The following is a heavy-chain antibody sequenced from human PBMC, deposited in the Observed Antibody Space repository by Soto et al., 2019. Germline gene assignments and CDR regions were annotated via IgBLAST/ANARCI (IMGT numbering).Heavy chain of an antibody. CDR3: ARDYDILTGYYFGSRSNGAFDI. CDR2: TYYRSKWYN. CDR1: GDSVSSNSAA. J-gene: IGHJ3*02. Sequence: PSQTLPLTCAISGDSVSSNSAAWNWIRQSPSRGLEWLGRTYYRSKWYNDYAVSVKSRITINPDTSKNQFSLQLNSVTPEDTAVYYCARDYDILTGYYFGSRSNGAFDIWGQGTMVTVSS. V-gene: IGHV6-1*01. D-gene: IGHD3-9*01.